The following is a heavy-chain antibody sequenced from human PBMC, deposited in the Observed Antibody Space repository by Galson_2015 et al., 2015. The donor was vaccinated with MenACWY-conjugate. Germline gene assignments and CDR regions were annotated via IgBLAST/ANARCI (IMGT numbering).Heavy chain of an antibody. V-gene: IGHV3-74*01. Sequence: SLRLSCAVSGLTFSNYWMHWVRQDPGKGLVWVSSIKDDGGTSYADSVKGRFTISRDNAKNTLYLQMSSLRAEDTAVYYCARLGLGATDYWGQGTRVTVSS. CDR1: GLTFSNYW. CDR3: ARLGLGATDY. D-gene: IGHD1-26*01. CDR2: IKDDGGT. J-gene: IGHJ4*02.